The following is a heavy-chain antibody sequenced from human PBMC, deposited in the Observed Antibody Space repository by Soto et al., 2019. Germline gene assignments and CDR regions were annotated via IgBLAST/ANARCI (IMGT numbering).Heavy chain of an antibody. CDR2: ISYDGNNK. Sequence: ESGGGVVQPGRSLRLSCAASGFTFSSYGMHWVRQAPGKGLEWVAVISYDGNNKYYADSVKGRFTISRDNSKNTLYLQMNSLRAEDTAVYYCAKDEVLVVAVARDYYGMDVWGQGTTVTVSS. J-gene: IGHJ6*02. CDR1: GFTFSSYG. CDR3: AKDEVLVVAVARDYYGMDV. D-gene: IGHD2-15*01. V-gene: IGHV3-30*18.